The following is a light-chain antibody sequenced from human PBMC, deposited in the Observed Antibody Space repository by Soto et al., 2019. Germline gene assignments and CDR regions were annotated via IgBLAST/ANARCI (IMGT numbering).Light chain of an antibody. CDR3: HQYGSAPAWT. V-gene: IGKV3-20*01. Sequence: EIVLTQSPGTLSLFPGERATLSCRASQSISSSYLAWYQQKPGQAPRLLIYGASSRATGIPDRFSGAGSAKELPLTISRLEPEDFAVYYCHQYGSAPAWTFGQGTKVEIK. J-gene: IGKJ1*01. CDR1: QSISSSY. CDR2: GAS.